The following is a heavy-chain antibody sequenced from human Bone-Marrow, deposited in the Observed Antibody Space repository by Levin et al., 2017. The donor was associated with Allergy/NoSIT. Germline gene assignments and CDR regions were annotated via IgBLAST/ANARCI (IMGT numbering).Heavy chain of an antibody. CDR3: TTHSTARYYDFWSGYSSHELSYGMDV. D-gene: IGHD3-3*01. V-gene: IGHV3-15*01. J-gene: IGHJ6*02. CDR2: IKSKTDGGTT. Sequence: GGSLRLSCAASGFTFSNAWMSWVRQAPGKGLEWVGRIKSKTDGGTTDYAAPVKGRFTISRDDSKNTLYLQMNSLKTEDTAVYYCTTHSTARYYDFWSGYSSHELSYGMDVWGQGTTVTVSS. CDR1: GFTFSNAW.